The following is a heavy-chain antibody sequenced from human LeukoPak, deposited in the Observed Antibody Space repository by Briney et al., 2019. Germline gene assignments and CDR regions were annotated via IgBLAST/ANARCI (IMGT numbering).Heavy chain of an antibody. CDR2: ISGSGGST. D-gene: IGHD1-26*01. V-gene: IGHV3-23*01. Sequence: GGSLRLSCAASGFTFSSYAMSWVRQAPGKGLEWVSAISGSGGSTYYADSVKGRFTISRDNSKSTLYLQMNSLRAEDTAVYYCAKAPYSGSHFDYWGQGTLVTVSS. CDR3: AKAPYSGSHFDY. J-gene: IGHJ4*02. CDR1: GFTFSSYA.